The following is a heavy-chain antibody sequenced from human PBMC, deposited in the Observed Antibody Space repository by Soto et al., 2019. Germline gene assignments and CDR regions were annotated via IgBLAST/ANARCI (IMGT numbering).Heavy chain of an antibody. V-gene: IGHV3-23*01. J-gene: IGHJ4*02. CDR1: GFTFSSYA. D-gene: IGHD3-22*01. CDR2: ISGSGGST. Sequence: EVQLLESGGGLVQPGGSLRLSCAASGFTFSSYAMSWVRQAPGKGLEWVSAISGSGGSTYYADSVKGRFTISRDNSKNTLYLQMTSLRSEDTAVYYWAKAPYYYDSSGYSPIDYWCQGTLVTVSS. CDR3: AKAPYYYDSSGYSPIDY.